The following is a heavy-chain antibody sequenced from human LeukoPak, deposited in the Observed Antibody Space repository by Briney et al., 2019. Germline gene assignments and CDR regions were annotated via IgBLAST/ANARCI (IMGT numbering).Heavy chain of an antibody. D-gene: IGHD6-19*01. Sequence: APVKVSCKASGYTFTGYYIHWVRQAPGQGLEWMGWINPNSGGTKYAEKVQGRVTMTRDTSSSTAYMELSWLRFDDSAVYYCARDFLVAGTSTYWGQGTLVTVSS. CDR1: GYTFTGYY. CDR2: INPNSGGT. J-gene: IGHJ4*02. V-gene: IGHV1-2*02. CDR3: ARDFLVAGTSTY.